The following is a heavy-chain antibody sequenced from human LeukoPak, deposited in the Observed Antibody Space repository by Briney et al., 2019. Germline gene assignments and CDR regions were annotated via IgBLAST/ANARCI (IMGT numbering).Heavy chain of an antibody. J-gene: IGHJ4*02. V-gene: IGHV3-43D*03. CDR3: AKAPRYFDLSNSYFDY. D-gene: IGHD3-9*01. CDR2: ISWDGGST. Sequence: GGSLRLSCAASGFTFDDYAMHWVRQAPGKGLEWVSLISWDGGSTYYADSVKGRFTISRDNSKNSLYLQMNSLRAEGTALYYCAKAPRYFDLSNSYFDYWGQGTLVTVSS. CDR1: GFTFDDYA.